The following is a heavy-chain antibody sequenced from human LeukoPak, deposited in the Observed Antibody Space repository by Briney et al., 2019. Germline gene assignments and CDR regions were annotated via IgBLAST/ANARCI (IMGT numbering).Heavy chain of an antibody. D-gene: IGHD2-2*01. J-gene: IGHJ5*02. CDR2: INSDGSST. CDR3: ARGVGYCSSTSCYWWFDP. CDR1: GFTFSSYW. Sequence: GGPLRLSCAASGFTFSSYWMHWVRQAPGKGLVWVSRINSDGSSTSYADSVKGRFTISRDNAKNTLYLQMNSLRAEDTAVYYCARGVGYCSSTSCYWWFDPWGQGTLVTVSS. V-gene: IGHV3-74*01.